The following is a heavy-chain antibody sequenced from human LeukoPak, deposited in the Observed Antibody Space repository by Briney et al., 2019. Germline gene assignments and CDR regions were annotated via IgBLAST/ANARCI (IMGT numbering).Heavy chain of an antibody. J-gene: IGHJ4*02. CDR3: AQAGAATLAIDY. Sequence: SVKASCKASGGTFSSYAISWVRQAPGQGLEWMGGIIPIFGTANYAQKFQGRVTITADESTSTAYMELSSLRSEDTAVYYCAQAGAATLAIDYWGQGTLVTVSS. V-gene: IGHV1-69*01. D-gene: IGHD6-19*01. CDR1: GGTFSSYA. CDR2: IIPIFGTA.